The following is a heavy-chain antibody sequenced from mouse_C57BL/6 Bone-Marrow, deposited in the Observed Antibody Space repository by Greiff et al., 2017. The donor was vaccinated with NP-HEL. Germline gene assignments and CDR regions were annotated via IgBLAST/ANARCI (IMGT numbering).Heavy chain of an antibody. CDR3: VRPYYYGPFAY. CDR2: IRSKSNNYAT. D-gene: IGHD1-1*01. CDR1: GFSFNTYA. Sequence: EVMLQESGGGLVQPKGSLKLSCAASGFSFNTYAMNWVRQAPGKGLEWVARIRSKSNNYATYYADSVKDRFTISRDDSESMLYLQMNNLKTEDTAMYYCVRPYYYGPFAYWGQGTLVTVSA. V-gene: IGHV10-1*01. J-gene: IGHJ3*01.